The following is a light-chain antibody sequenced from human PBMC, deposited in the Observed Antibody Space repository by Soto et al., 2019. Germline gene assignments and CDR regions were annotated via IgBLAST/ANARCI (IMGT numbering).Light chain of an antibody. Sequence: QSALTQPASVSGSPGQSITISCTGTSSDVGGYNYVSWYQQHPGKAPKLLIYSNNQRPSGVPDRFSGSKSGTSASLAIGGVQSDDEDDVYCAAWDDSLNGVVFGGGTKVTVL. J-gene: IGLJ2*01. CDR1: SSDVGGYNY. CDR2: SNN. V-gene: IGLV2-14*01. CDR3: AAWDDSLNGVV.